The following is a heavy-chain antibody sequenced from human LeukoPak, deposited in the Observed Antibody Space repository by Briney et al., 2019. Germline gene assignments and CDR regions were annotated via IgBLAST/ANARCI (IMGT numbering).Heavy chain of an antibody. CDR3: ARDPYHSSLSLDY. V-gene: IGHV3-30*01. Sequence: GGSLRLSCAASGFTFSSYAMHWVRQAPGKGLEWVAVISYDGSNKYYADSVKGRFTISRENSKNTLYLQMNSLRAEDTAVYYCARDPYHSSLSLDYWGRGTLVTVSS. D-gene: IGHD3-22*01. J-gene: IGHJ4*02. CDR2: ISYDGSNK. CDR1: GFTFSSYA.